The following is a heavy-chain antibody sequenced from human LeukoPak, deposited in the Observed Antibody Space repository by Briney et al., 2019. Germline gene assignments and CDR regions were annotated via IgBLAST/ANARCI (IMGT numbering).Heavy chain of an antibody. J-gene: IGHJ4*02. D-gene: IGHD2/OR15-2a*01. Sequence: KASETLSLTCTVSGGSISSGGYYWSWIRQHPGKGLEWIGYIYYSGSTYYNPSLKSRVTISVDTSKNQLSLKLSSVTAADTAVYYCARASMRWGYFDYWGQGTLVTVSS. CDR3: ARASMRWGYFDY. CDR2: IYYSGST. CDR1: GGSISSGGYY. V-gene: IGHV4-31*03.